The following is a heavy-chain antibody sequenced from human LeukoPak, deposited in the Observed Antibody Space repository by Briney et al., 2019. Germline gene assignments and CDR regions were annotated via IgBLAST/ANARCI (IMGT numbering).Heavy chain of an antibody. CDR1: RFTLSTYW. D-gene: IGHD3-16*02. CDR2: IKQDGSQE. V-gene: IGHV3-7*03. CDR3: ARLGELSSFDY. Sequence: PGGSLRLSCAASRFTLSTYWMSWVRQAPGKGLEWVAHIKQDGSQEYYVDSVKGRFTISRDSAKNSLYLQMNSLRAEDMAVYYCARLGELSSFDYWGQGTLVTVSS. J-gene: IGHJ4*02.